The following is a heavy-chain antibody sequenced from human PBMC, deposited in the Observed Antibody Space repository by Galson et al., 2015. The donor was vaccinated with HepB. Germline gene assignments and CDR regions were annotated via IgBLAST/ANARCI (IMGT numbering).Heavy chain of an antibody. CDR3: ARGMAGRTSSWYRN. Sequence: LSLTCAVYGGSFSGNYWSWIRQPPGQGLEWIGEVNHVGVTNYNPSLKSRVTISVDASKKQFSLRLTSVAAADTAVYFCARGMAGRTSSWYRNWGQGTQVTVSP. V-gene: IGHV4-34*01. CDR1: GGSFSGNY. J-gene: IGHJ4*02. D-gene: IGHD6-13*01. CDR2: VNHVGVT.